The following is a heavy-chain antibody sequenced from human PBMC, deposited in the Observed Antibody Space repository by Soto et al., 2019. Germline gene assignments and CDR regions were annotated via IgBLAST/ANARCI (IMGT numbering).Heavy chain of an antibody. J-gene: IGHJ5*02. D-gene: IGHD6-13*01. V-gene: IGHV2-26*04. Sequence: KESGPVLVTPTETLTLTCTVSGFSLSNAGLGVSWIRQPPGKALEWLAHIFSNDEKSYSTSLKSRLTISKDTSKSQVVLIMTNMDPVDTATYYCASTYTTSWYWFDPWGQGTLVTVSS. CDR2: IFSNDEK. CDR1: GFSLSNAGLG. CDR3: ASTYTTSWYWFDP.